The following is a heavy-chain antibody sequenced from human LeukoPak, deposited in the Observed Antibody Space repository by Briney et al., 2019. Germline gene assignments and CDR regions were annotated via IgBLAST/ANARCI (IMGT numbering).Heavy chain of an antibody. V-gene: IGHV3-7*01. Sequence: GGSLRLSCAGSGFTFSSYSMGWVRQAPGKGLEWVANIKDSGIEKEYVDSVKGRFTISRDNAKNSLYLQMNSLRVEDTAVYYCARDIQDAFDIWGQGTMVTVSS. CDR1: GFTFSSYS. CDR2: IKDSGIEK. D-gene: IGHD2-21*01. CDR3: ARDIQDAFDI. J-gene: IGHJ3*02.